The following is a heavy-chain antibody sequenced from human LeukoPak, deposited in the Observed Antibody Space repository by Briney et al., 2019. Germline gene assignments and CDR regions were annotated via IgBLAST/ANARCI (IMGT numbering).Heavy chain of an antibody. Sequence: PGGSLRLSCAASGFTFSSYAMSWVRQPPGRGLEWVSAIIGSGGSTYYADSVKGRFTISRDNSKNTLYLQMNSLRAEDTAVYYCASGGIAGLTGDYWGQGTLVTVSA. CDR1: GFTFSSYA. CDR3: ASGGIAGLTGDY. D-gene: IGHD6-13*01. CDR2: IIGSGGST. V-gene: IGHV3-23*01. J-gene: IGHJ4*02.